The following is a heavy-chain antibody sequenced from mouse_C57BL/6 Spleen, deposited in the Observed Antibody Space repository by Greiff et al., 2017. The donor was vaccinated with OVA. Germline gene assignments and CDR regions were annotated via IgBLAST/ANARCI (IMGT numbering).Heavy chain of an antibody. CDR2: IDPTDSYT. CDR3: DRGGGAMDY. V-gene: IGHV1-69*01. Sequence: QVQLQQPGAELVMPGASVKLSCKASGYTFTSYWMHWVKQRPGQGLEWIGVIDPTDSYTNYNQKFKGKSTLTANKSSSAAYMQLNSLASDDYAVDYSDRGGGAMDYWGQGTSVTVSS. J-gene: IGHJ4*01. CDR1: GYTFTSYW.